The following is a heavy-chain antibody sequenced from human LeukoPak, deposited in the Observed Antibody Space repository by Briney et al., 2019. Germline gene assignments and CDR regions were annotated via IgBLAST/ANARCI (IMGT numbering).Heavy chain of an antibody. Sequence: VGSLRLSCAASASTFSSYAMQWVPQAPAAGPEPVSYISSSGSRIYADSVKGRFTISRDNAKNSLYLQMNSLRAEDTAIYYCARDTSVTGGVYFDYWGQGTLVTVSS. CDR2: ISSSGSRI. V-gene: IGHV3-48*03. D-gene: IGHD1-14*01. CDR1: ASTFSSYA. J-gene: IGHJ4*02. CDR3: ARDTSVTGGVYFDY.